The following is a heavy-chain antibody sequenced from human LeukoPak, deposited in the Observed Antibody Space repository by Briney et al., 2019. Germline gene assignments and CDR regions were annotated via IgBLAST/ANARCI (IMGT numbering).Heavy chain of an antibody. J-gene: IGHJ4*02. D-gene: IGHD6-13*01. V-gene: IGHV3-21*01. CDR2: ISSSSSYI. Sequence: GGSLRLSCAASGFTFSSYSMNWVRQAPGKGLEWVSSISSSSSYIYYADSVKGRFTISRDNAKNSLYLQMNSLRAEDTAVYYCARGSAAAGPFDYWGQGTLVTVSP. CDR1: GFTFSSYS. CDR3: ARGSAAAGPFDY.